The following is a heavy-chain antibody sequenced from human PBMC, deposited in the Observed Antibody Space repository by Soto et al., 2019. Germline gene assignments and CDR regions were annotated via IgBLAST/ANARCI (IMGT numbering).Heavy chain of an antibody. CDR2: INGRSNYK. CDR3: VREDGVVGASSAFDS. D-gene: IGHD1-26*01. J-gene: IGHJ4*02. Sequence: RLSCVASGFALTTYTMNWARQAPGTGLEWVSSINGRSNYKYYSDSVKGRFTVSRDNAQNSLFLQMSRLGPEDTAVYYCVREDGVVGASSAFDSWGQGTLVTVSS. CDR1: GFALTTYT. V-gene: IGHV3-21*01.